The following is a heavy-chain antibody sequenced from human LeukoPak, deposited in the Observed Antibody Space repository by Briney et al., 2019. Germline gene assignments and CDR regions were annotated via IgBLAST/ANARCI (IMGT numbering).Heavy chain of an antibody. J-gene: IGHJ4*02. CDR1: GGCFSGYY. Sequence: SETLSLTCAVYGGCFSGYYWSWIRQPPGKGLEWIGEINHSGSTNYNPSLKSRVTISVDTSKNQFSLKLSSVTAADTAVYYCARGRAQRQSFWSGYYLPYWGQGTLVTVSS. V-gene: IGHV4-34*01. D-gene: IGHD3-3*01. CDR3: ARGRAQRQSFWSGYYLPY. CDR2: INHSGST.